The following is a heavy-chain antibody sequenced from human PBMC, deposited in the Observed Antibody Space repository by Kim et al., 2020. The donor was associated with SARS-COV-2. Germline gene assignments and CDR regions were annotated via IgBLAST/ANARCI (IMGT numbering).Heavy chain of an antibody. Sequence: SETLSLTCTVSGGSISSSSYYWGWIRQPPGKGLEWIVSIYYSGSTYYNPSLKSRVTISVDTSKNQFSLKLSSVTAADTAVYYCAGTCSGRAGAFDIWGQGTMVTVSS. D-gene: IGHD1-26*01. CDR2: IYYSGST. V-gene: IGHV4-39*01. J-gene: IGHJ3*02. CDR3: AGTCSGRAGAFDI. CDR1: GGSISSSSYY.